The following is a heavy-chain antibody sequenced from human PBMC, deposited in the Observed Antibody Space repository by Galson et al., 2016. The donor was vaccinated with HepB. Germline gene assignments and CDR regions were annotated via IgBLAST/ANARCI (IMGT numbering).Heavy chain of an antibody. CDR3: ARGPNYYDTTAPFDY. CDR1: GFSVSGSY. V-gene: IGHV3-53*01. J-gene: IGHJ4*02. D-gene: IGHD3-22*01. CDR2: IYAGGTP. Sequence: SLRLSCAASGFSVSGSYMSWVRQSPGKGLEWVAVIYAGGTPYYRDSVKGRFTISRDTSNNILYLQMNSLRVDDTAVYYCARGPNYYDTTAPFDYWGQGTLVTVSS.